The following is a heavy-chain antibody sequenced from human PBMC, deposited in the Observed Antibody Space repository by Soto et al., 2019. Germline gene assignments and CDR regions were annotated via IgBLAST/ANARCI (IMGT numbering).Heavy chain of an antibody. CDR1: GFTFSSYA. CDR2: ISGSGGST. Sequence: GGSLRLSCAASGFTFSSYAMSWVRQAPGKGLEWVSAISGSGGSTYYADSVKGRFTISRDNAKNSLYLEMNSLRAEDTAVYYCASHYDMWSGYLSPVDYWGQGTLVIVSS. V-gene: IGHV3-23*01. J-gene: IGHJ4*02. CDR3: ASHYDMWSGYLSPVDY. D-gene: IGHD6-25*01.